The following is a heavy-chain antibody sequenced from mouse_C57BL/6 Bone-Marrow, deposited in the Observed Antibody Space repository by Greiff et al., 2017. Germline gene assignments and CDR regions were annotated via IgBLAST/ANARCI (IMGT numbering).Heavy chain of an antibody. Sequence: QVQLQQPGPELVKPGASVKISCKASGYAFSSSWMNWVKQRPGKGLEWIGRIYPGDGDTNYNGKFKGKATLTADKSSSTAYMQLSSLTSEDSAVYFCARWNYRDYWGQGTTRTVSS. CDR1: GYAFSSSW. V-gene: IGHV1-82*01. CDR2: IYPGDGDT. CDR3: ARWNYRDY. D-gene: IGHD2-14*01. J-gene: IGHJ2*01.